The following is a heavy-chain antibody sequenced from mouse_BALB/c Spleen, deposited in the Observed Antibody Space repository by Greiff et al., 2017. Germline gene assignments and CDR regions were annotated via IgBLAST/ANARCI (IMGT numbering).Heavy chain of an antibody. J-gene: IGHJ2*01. CDR1: GYTFTSYW. CDR2: IYPSDSYT. Sequence: QVQLQQPGAELVRPGASVKLSCKASGYTFTSYWINWVKQRPGQGLEWIGNIYPSDSYTNYNQKFKDKATLTVDKSSSTAYMQLSSPTSEDSAVYYCTRERYGLDYWGQGTTLTVSS. V-gene: IGHV1-69*02. CDR3: TRERYGLDY. D-gene: IGHD2-14*01.